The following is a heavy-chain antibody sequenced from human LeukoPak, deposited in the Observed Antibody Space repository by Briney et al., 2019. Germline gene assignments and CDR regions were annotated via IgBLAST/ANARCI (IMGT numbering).Heavy chain of an antibody. J-gene: IGHJ4*02. V-gene: IGHV1-69*05. Sequence: ASVKVSCKASGGTFSSYAISWVRQAPGQGLEWMGGIIPIFGTANYAQKFQGRVTITTDESTSTAYMELSSLRSEDTAVYYCARELLSGDSSGYYPKFFDYWGQGTLVTVSS. CDR2: IIPIFGTA. CDR3: ARELLSGDSSGYYPKFFDY. CDR1: GGTFSSYA. D-gene: IGHD3-22*01.